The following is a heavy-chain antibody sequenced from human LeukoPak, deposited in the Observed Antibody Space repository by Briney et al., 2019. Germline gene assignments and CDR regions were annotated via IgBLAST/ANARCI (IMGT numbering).Heavy chain of an antibody. CDR1: GFTFSSYW. CDR2: INSDGSST. CDR3: ARGGLKMATIIAAFDI. Sequence: GRSLRLSCAASGFTFSSYWMHWVRQAPGKGLVWVSRINSDGSSTSYADSVKGRFTISRDNAKNTLYLQMSSLRAEDTAVYYCARGGLKMATIIAAFDIWGQGTMVTVSS. D-gene: IGHD5-24*01. V-gene: IGHV3-74*01. J-gene: IGHJ3*02.